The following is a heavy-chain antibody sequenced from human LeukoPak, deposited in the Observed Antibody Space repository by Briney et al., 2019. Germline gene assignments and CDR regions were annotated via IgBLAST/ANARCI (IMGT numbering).Heavy chain of an antibody. D-gene: IGHD3-3*01. CDR3: ARGGPEWPLDY. CDR1: GFTFSSYG. V-gene: IGHV3-30*03. J-gene: IGHJ4*02. Sequence: GGSLRLSCAASGFTFSSYGMHWVRQAPGKGLEWVALISYDGSNKYYADSVKGRFTISRDNSKNTLYLQMNSLRVEDTAVYYCARGGPEWPLDYWGQGTLVTVST. CDR2: ISYDGSNK.